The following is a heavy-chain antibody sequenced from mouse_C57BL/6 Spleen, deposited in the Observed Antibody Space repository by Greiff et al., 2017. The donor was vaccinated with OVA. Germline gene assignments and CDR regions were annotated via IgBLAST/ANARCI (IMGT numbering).Heavy chain of an antibody. CDR2: IRSKSNNYAT. D-gene: IGHD1-1*01. Sequence: EVKLVESGGGLVQPKGSLKLSCAASGFSFNTYAMNWVRQAPGKGLEWVARIRSKSNNYATYYADSVKDRFTISRDDSESMLYLQMNNLKTEDTARYYCVRHFYYYGSSYGYFDVWGTGTTVTVSS. CDR3: VRHFYYYGSSYGYFDV. CDR1: GFSFNTYA. J-gene: IGHJ1*03. V-gene: IGHV10-1*01.